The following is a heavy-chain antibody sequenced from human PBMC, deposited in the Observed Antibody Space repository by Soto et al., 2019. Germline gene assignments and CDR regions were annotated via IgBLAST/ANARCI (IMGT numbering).Heavy chain of an antibody. Sequence: PSDTLSLTCAVYGGSFSGYYWSWIRQPPGKGLEWIGEINHSGSTNYNPSLKSRVTISVDTSKNQFSLKLSSVTAADTAVYYCARGRITIYGVGPQGRWFGPWGQGTLVIVSS. J-gene: IGHJ5*02. D-gene: IGHD3-3*01. V-gene: IGHV4-34*01. CDR2: INHSGST. CDR1: GGSFSGYY. CDR3: ARGRITIYGVGPQGRWFGP.